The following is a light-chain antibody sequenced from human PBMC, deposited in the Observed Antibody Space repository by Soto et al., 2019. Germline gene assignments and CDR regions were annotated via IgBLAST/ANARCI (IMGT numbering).Light chain of an antibody. Sequence: EIVMTHSPAILSLTPGERVTLSCRASESLSTYLAWYQQKPGQAPRLLIYGASTKATGIPARFSGSGSATDFTLTISSLQSEDFAVYYCQSYNDWPFTFGQGTKVDIK. CDR3: QSYNDWPFT. CDR2: GAS. V-gene: IGKV3-15*01. J-gene: IGKJ2*01. CDR1: ESLSTY.